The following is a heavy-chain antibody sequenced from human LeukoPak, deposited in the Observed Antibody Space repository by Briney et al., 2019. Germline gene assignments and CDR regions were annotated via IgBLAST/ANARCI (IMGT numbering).Heavy chain of an antibody. V-gene: IGHV6-1*01. CDR1: GDSVSSNSVT. Sequence: SQTLSLTCAISGDSVSSNSVTWNWIRQSPSSGLEWLGRTYYRSTWYNDYAVSVRGRITVNPDSSKNQFSLHLNSVTPEDTAVYYCARRLTQYDCFDPWGQGILVTVSS. CDR3: ARRLTQYDCFDP. CDR2: TYYRSTWYN. D-gene: IGHD2-2*01. J-gene: IGHJ5*02.